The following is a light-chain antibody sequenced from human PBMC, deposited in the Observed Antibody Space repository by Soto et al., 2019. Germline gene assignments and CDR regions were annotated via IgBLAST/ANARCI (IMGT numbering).Light chain of an antibody. CDR3: FSYAGSYSVV. CDR2: DVK. V-gene: IGLV2-11*01. CDR1: SSDVGGYSY. Sequence: QSVLTQPRSVSGSPGQSVTISCTGTSSDVGGYSYVSWYQQHPGKAPKLMMYDVKTRPSGITDRFSGSKSANTASLTISGLQAEDEPDYDCFSYAGSYSVVFGSRTKLTDL. J-gene: IGLJ1*01.